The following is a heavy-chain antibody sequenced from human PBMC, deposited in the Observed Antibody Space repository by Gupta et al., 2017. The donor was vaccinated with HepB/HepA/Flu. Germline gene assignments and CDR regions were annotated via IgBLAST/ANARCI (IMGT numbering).Heavy chain of an antibody. CDR2: IYYSGST. J-gene: IGHJ4*02. CDR1: GGSISRSSYY. Sequence: QLQLQESGPGLVKPSETLSLTCTVSGGSISRSSYYWGWIRQPPGKGLEWIGSIYYSGSTYYNPSLKSRVTISVDTSKNQFSLKLSSVTAADTAVYYCARALGQGGVGSGYYDYWGQGTLVTVSS. CDR3: ARALGQGGVGSGYYDY. D-gene: IGHD1-26*01. V-gene: IGHV4-39*01.